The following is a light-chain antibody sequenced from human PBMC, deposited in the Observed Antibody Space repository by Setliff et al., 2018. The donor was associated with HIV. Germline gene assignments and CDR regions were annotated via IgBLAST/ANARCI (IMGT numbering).Light chain of an antibody. Sequence: VLTQPPSASGTPGQRVTISCSGSSSNIGSNSVNWYQQLPGTAPKLLIYRNNQRPSGVPDRFSGSKSGTSASLAISGLQAEDEADYYCAAWDDSLNGRVFGTGTKVTVL. J-gene: IGLJ1*01. CDR3: AAWDDSLNGRV. V-gene: IGLV1-44*01. CDR2: RNN. CDR1: SSNIGSNS.